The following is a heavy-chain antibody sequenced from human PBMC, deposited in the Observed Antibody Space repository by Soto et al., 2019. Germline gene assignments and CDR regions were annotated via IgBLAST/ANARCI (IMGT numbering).Heavy chain of an antibody. V-gene: IGHV4-59*01. Sequence: SETLSLTCTVSGGSISSYYWSWIRQPPGKGLEWIGYIYYSGSTNYNPSLKSRVTISVDTSKNQFSLKLSSVTAADTAVYYCARQTGDMTARPIDYWGQGTLVTVSS. CDR3: ARQTGDMTARPIDY. CDR1: GGSISSYY. J-gene: IGHJ4*02. CDR2: IYYSGST. D-gene: IGHD2-21*02.